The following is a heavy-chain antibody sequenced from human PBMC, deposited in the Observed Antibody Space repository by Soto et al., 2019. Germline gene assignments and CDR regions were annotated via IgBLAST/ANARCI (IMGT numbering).Heavy chain of an antibody. D-gene: IGHD2-15*01. CDR2: MFCSGST. CDR1: GGTVSGSSHY. CDR3: ARYCSDPESLLPVFYDFDF. Sequence: TSEPPSLTCPVSGGTVSGSSHYWGWIRQPPGKRLGWVGSMFCSGSTYYTPSIKSRVTISVDTSKNQFSLRLSSVTAADTAVYYCARYCSDPESLLPVFYDFDFWGQGTLVTVSS. V-gene: IGHV4-39*01. J-gene: IGHJ4*02.